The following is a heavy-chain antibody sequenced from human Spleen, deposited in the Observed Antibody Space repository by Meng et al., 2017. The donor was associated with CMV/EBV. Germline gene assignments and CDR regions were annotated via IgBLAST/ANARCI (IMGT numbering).Heavy chain of an antibody. D-gene: IGHD2-2*01. Sequence: GESLKISCAASGFTFSSYAMSWVRQAPGKGLEWVSVISTSGGSTYYADSVKGRFTISRDNSKNTLYLQMNSLRAEDTAVYYCAKDRPYQLLPIGYFDYWGQGTLVTVSS. V-gene: IGHV3-23*01. CDR3: AKDRPYQLLPIGYFDY. CDR2: ISTSGGST. CDR1: GFTFSSYA. J-gene: IGHJ4*02.